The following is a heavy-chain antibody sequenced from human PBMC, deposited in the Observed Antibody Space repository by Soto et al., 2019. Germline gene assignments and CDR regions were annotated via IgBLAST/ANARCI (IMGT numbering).Heavy chain of an antibody. Sequence: SETLSLTCAVYGGSFSGYYWSWIRQPPGKGLEWIGEINHSGSTNYNPSLKSRVTISVDTSKNQFSLKLSSVTAADTAVYYCARGVYVSSDYVDYYYYYYGMDVWGQGTTVTVSS. J-gene: IGHJ6*02. V-gene: IGHV4-34*01. D-gene: IGHD4-17*01. CDR3: ARGVYVSSDYVDYYYYYYGMDV. CDR1: GGSFSGYY. CDR2: INHSGST.